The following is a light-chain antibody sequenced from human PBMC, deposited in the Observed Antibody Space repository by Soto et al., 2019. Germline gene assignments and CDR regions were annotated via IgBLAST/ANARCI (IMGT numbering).Light chain of an antibody. J-gene: IGKJ5*01. Sequence: DFQMTQSPSTLSASVGDRVTITCRASQSINSWLAWYQQRPGKAPKLLIYAASSLQSGVPSRFSASGSGTDFTLTINSLQPEDFATYYCQQSYSTPVTFGQGTRLEIK. CDR2: AAS. CDR3: QQSYSTPVT. CDR1: QSINSW. V-gene: IGKV1-39*01.